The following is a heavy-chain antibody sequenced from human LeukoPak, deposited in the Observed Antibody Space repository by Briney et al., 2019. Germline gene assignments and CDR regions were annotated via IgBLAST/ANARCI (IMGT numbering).Heavy chain of an antibody. D-gene: IGHD3-10*02. CDR3: AELGITMIGGV. V-gene: IGHV3-48*04. CDR1: RFTFSSHS. Sequence: GGSLRLSCAASRFTFSSHSMNWVRQAPGKGLEWVSYISSSGSTIYYADSVKGRFTISRDNAKNSLYLQMNSLRAEDTAVYYCAELGITMIGGVWGKGTTVTISS. J-gene: IGHJ6*04. CDR2: ISSSGSTI.